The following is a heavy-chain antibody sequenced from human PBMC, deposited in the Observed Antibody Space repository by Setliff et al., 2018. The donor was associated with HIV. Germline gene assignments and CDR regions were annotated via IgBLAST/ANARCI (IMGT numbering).Heavy chain of an antibody. CDR3: ARGSPLQFLELDFEY. Sequence: ASVKVSCKASGYTFTGYYMHWVRQAPGQGLEWMGWINPNSGHTNYAQKFQDWVIMTRDTSISTAHMELSRLRSDDTAVYYCARGSPLQFLELDFEYWGQGTLVTVSS. CDR2: INPNSGHT. D-gene: IGHD3-3*01. CDR1: GYTFTGYY. V-gene: IGHV1-2*04. J-gene: IGHJ4*02.